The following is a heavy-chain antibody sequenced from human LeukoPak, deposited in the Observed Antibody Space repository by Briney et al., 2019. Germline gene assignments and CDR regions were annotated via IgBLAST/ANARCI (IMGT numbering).Heavy chain of an antibody. CDR1: GGSISSYY. V-gene: IGHV4-59*01. CDR3: ARIPTIFGVMDY. Sequence: SETLSLTCTVSGGSISSYYWSWIRQPPGKGLEWIGYIYYSGSTNYNPSLKSRVTISVDTSKNQFSLKLSSVTAADTAVYYCARIPTIFGVMDYGGQGTLVTVSS. J-gene: IGHJ4*02. D-gene: IGHD3-3*01. CDR2: IYYSGST.